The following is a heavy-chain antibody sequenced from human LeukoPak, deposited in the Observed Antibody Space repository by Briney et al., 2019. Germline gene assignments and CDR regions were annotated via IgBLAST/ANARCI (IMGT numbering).Heavy chain of an antibody. CDR3: ARLGMVDYFDY. J-gene: IGHJ4*02. D-gene: IGHD3-3*01. V-gene: IGHV3-21*01. CDR2: ISSSSSYI. Sequence: GGSLRLSCAASGFTFSSYSMNWVRQAPGKGLEWVSSISSSSSYIYYADSVKGRFTISRDIAKNSLYLQMNSLRAEDTAVYYCARLGMVDYFDYWGQGTLVTVSS. CDR1: GFTFSSYS.